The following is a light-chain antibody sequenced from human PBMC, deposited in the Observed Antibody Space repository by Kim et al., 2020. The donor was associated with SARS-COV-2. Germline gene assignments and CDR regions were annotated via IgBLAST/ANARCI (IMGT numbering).Light chain of an antibody. Sequence: ENLLTQSPATLSLSPGERATLCGATHFVFNNYLAWYQQKPGQAPRLLIYDASSRPAGIPDKFRGSGSGTDFTLTITRVEPDDFAVYYCQEYGTQISFGQGTRLEIK. CDR3: QEYGTQIS. CDR2: DAS. CDR1: HFVFNNY. J-gene: IGKJ5*01. V-gene: IGKV3D-20*01.